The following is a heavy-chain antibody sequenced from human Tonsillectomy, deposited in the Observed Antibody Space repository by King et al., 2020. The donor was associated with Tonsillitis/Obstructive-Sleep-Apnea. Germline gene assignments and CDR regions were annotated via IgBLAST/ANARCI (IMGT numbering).Heavy chain of an antibody. CDR1: GDSISTDYW. V-gene: IGHV4-4*02. Sequence: VQLQESGPGLVKPSGTLSLTCAISGDSISTDYWWSWFRQPPGKGLEWIGEIYHSRTANYSPSLKSRVTISVDKSKNQFSLRLSSATAADTAVYYCAGGGHWAFDYWGQGTLVTVSS. CDR2: IYHSRTA. D-gene: IGHD7-27*01. CDR3: AGGGHWAFDY. J-gene: IGHJ4*02.